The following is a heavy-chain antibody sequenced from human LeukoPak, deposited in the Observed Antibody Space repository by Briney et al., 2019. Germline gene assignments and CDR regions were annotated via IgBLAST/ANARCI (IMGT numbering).Heavy chain of an antibody. CDR3: ARAAVTARIVDGFDI. V-gene: IGHV5-51*01. Sequence: GESLKISCRGSGYGFTSYWIVWVRQMPGKGVEGMGIIYPGDSDTRYSPSFQGQVTISADKSISTAYLQWSSLKASDTAMYYCARAAVTARIVDGFDIWGQGTMVTVSS. CDR2: IYPGDSDT. J-gene: IGHJ3*02. D-gene: IGHD2-15*01. CDR1: GYGFTSYW.